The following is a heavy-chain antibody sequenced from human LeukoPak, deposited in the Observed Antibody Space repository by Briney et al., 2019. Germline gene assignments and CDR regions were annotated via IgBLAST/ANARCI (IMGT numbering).Heavy chain of an antibody. J-gene: IGHJ4*02. CDR1: GYTFTSYY. CDR3: ARPYSSGWYVLDY. D-gene: IGHD6-19*01. Sequence: GASVKVSCKASGYTFTSYYMHWVRQAPGQGLEWMGMINPSGGTTTYAQKFQGRVTMTRDTSTSTVYMELSSLRSEDTAVYYCARPYSSGWYVLDYWGQGTLVTVSS. CDR2: INPSGGTT. V-gene: IGHV1-46*01.